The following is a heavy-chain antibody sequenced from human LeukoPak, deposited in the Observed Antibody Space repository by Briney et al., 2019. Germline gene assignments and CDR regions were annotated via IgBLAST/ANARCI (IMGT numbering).Heavy chain of an antibody. CDR3: ARDLSYGVDY. J-gene: IGHJ4*02. Sequence: GGSLRLSCAAFGFIFRNFVMHWVRQAAGKGLVWVSRINRDGSGTNYADSVKGRFTISRDNAKNTLYLQMSSLRAEDTAVYYCARDLSYGVDYWGQGTLVTVSS. D-gene: IGHD4-17*01. CDR1: GFIFRNFV. CDR2: INRDGSGT. V-gene: IGHV3-74*01.